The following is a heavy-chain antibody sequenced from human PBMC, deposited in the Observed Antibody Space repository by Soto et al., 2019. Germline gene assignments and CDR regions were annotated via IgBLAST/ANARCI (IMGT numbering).Heavy chain of an antibody. D-gene: IGHD3-3*01. V-gene: IGHV1-18*01. CDR3: ARFYDFWSGYYSPDYYYYGMDV. CDR1: GYTFTSYG. CDR2: ISAYNANT. Sequence: GASVKVSCKASGYTFTSYGISWVRQAPGQGLEWMGWISAYNANTNYAQKLQGRVTMTTDTSISTAYMELSSLRSEDTAVYYCARFYDFWSGYYSPDYYYYGMDVWGQGTTVTVSS. J-gene: IGHJ6*02.